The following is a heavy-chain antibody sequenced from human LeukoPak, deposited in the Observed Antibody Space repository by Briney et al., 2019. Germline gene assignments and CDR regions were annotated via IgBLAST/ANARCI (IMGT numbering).Heavy chain of an antibody. CDR2: IYPGDSDT. CDR3: ARTLNHDTFDI. V-gene: IGHV5-51*01. CDR1: GYSFTTYW. Sequence: GESLKISCKASGYSFTTYWIGWVRQMPGKGREWMGIIYPGDSDTRYSPSFQGQVTISGDKSITTAYLQWSSLKASDTAMYYCARTLNHDTFDIWGQGTMVTVSS. J-gene: IGHJ3*02.